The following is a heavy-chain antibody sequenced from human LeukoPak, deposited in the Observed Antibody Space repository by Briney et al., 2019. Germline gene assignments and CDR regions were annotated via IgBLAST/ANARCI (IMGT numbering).Heavy chain of an antibody. CDR1: GYTFTGYY. Sequence: ASVKVSCKASGYTFTGYYMHWVRQAPGQGLEWMGWINPNSGGANYAQKFQGRVTMTRDTSISTAYMELSRLRSDDTAVYYCARGFRYYDILTGYYEGGYFDYWGQGTLVTVSS. V-gene: IGHV1-2*02. CDR3: ARGFRYYDILTGYYEGGYFDY. J-gene: IGHJ4*02. D-gene: IGHD3-9*01. CDR2: INPNSGGA.